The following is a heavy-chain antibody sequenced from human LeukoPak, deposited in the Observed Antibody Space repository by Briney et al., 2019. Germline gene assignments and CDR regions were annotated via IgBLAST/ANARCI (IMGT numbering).Heavy chain of an antibody. J-gene: IGHJ3*02. Sequence: PSGTLSLTCAVSGGSISSSNWWSWVRQPPGKGLEWIGSLYYSGNTYYNPSLKSRVTISVDTSKNQFSLKLSSVTAADTAIYYCARESYYDSSGYSHDAFDIWGQGTMVTVSS. CDR3: ARESYYDSSGYSHDAFDI. D-gene: IGHD3-22*01. CDR1: GGSISSSNW. V-gene: IGHV4-4*02. CDR2: LYYSGNT.